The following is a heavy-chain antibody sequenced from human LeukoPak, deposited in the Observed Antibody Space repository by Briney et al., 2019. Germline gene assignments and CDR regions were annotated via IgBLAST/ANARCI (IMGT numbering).Heavy chain of an antibody. CDR2: MNPNSGNT. CDR3: ARGLSGSYYLIYSYYYYMDV. D-gene: IGHD1-26*01. V-gene: IGHV1-8*01. J-gene: IGHJ6*03. CDR1: GYTFTSYD. Sequence: GASVKVSCKASGYTFTSYDINWVRQATGQGLEWMGWMNPNSGNTGYAQKFQGRVTTTRNTSISTAYMELSSLRSEDTAVYYCARGLSGSYYLIYSYYYYMDVWGKGTTVTVSS.